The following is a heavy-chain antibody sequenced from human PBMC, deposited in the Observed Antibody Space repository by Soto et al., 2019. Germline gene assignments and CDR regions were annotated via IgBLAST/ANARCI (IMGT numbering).Heavy chain of an antibody. CDR3: ARERSWPLDY. V-gene: IGHV3-48*01. Sequence: GGSLRLSCAASGFTFSSYSMNWVRQAPGKGLEWVSYISSSSSTIYYADSVKGRFTISRDNAKNSLYLQMNSLRAEDTAVYYCARERSWPLDYWGQGTLVTVSS. J-gene: IGHJ4*02. CDR1: GFTFSSYS. CDR2: ISSSSSTI.